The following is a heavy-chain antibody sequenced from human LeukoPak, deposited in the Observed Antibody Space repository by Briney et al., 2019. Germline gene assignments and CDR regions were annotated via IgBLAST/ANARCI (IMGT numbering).Heavy chain of an antibody. CDR2: IHWNGGGT. D-gene: IGHD1-26*01. J-gene: IGHJ4*02. V-gene: IGHV3-20*04. Sequence: GGPLRLPCAVSGFSLGDYGKTWVRQAPGKGLEGLVGIHWNGGGTGYADFVRGRFTISRDNAKNFLHLQMNSLRAEDGALYYCARGYSGTYYYFDYWGQGTLVTVSS. CDR1: GFSLGDYG. CDR3: ARGYSGTYYYFDY.